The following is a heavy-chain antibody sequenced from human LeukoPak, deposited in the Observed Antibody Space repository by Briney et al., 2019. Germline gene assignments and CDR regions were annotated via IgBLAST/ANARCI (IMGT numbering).Heavy chain of an antibody. CDR1: GYTFTTYA. CDR2: INAGNGNT. CDR3: ARDPIGSRWPYYFDY. D-gene: IGHD6-13*01. J-gene: IGHJ4*02. V-gene: IGHV1-3*01. Sequence: ASVKVSCTASGYTFTTYAMHWVRQAPGQRLEWMGWINAGNGNTKYSQKFQARVTITRDTSASTAYMELSSLRSEDTAVYYCARDPIGSRWPYYFDYWGQGSLVTVSS.